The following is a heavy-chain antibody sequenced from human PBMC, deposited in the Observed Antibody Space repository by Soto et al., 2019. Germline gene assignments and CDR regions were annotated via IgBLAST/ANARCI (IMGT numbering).Heavy chain of an antibody. CDR3: AKGVPGIAVAGTGYFQH. Sequence: EVQLLESGGGLIQPGGSLRLSCAASGFTFSSYAMSWVRQAPGKGLEWVSGISGSGDSTYYADSVKGRFTISRDNSKNTLYLKKNSLRAEDTAVYYCAKGVPGIAVAGTGYFQHWGQGTLVTVSS. V-gene: IGHV3-23*01. D-gene: IGHD6-19*01. CDR2: ISGSGDST. CDR1: GFTFSSYA. J-gene: IGHJ1*01.